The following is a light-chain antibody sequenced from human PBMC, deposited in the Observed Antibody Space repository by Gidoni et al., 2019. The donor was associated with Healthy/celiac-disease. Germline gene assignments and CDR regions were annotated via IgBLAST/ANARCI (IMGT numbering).Light chain of an antibody. V-gene: IGKV1-5*03. Sequence: DSQMTHSPSTLAASVGDRVTITCRASQRISIWWAWYPQKPGKAPKLLIYKASSLESCVPSRFSGSVSYTEFTLTISSLLPDDFATYYCQQYISFLLPCGGGTKVVIK. CDR2: KAS. CDR3: QQYISFLLP. CDR1: QRISIW. J-gene: IGKJ4*02.